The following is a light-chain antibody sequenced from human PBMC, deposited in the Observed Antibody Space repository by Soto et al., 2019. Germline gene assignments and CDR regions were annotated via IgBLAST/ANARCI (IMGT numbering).Light chain of an antibody. CDR1: QSVRTY. Sequence: EIVLTQSPATLSLSPGERATLSCRASQSVRTYLAWYQQKPGQAPRLVIYDVSNRATGIPARFSGSGSGTVFTLTISSLEPEDFALYYCQQRSDWPSTFGGGTKVQIK. J-gene: IGKJ4*01. CDR3: QQRSDWPST. CDR2: DVS. V-gene: IGKV3-11*01.